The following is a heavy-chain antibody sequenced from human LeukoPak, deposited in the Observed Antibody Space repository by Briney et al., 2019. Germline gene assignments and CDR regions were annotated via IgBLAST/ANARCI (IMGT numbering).Heavy chain of an antibody. CDR2: ISWDGGST. V-gene: IGHV3-43D*03. Sequence: GGSLRLSCAASGFTFDDYAMHWVRQAPGKGLEWVSLISWDGGSTYYADSVKGRFTISRDNSKNSLYLRMNSLRAEDTALYYCAKGQLYYDILTGAFDFDYWGQGTLVTVSS. J-gene: IGHJ4*02. D-gene: IGHD3-9*01. CDR1: GFTFDDYA. CDR3: AKGQLYYDILTGAFDFDY.